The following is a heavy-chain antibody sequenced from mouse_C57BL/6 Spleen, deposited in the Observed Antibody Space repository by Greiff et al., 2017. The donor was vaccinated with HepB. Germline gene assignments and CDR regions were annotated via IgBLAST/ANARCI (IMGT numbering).Heavy chain of an antibody. V-gene: IGHV14-2*01. CDR1: GFNIKDYY. CDR2: IDPEDGET. D-gene: IGHD2-4*01. J-gene: IGHJ2*01. Sequence: DVKLQESGAELVKPGASVKLSCTASGFNIKDYYMHWVKQRTEQGLEWIGRIDPEDGETKYAPKFQGKATITADTSSNTAYLQLSSLTSKDTAVYYCARHDYATYYFDYWGQGTTLTVSS. CDR3: ARHDYATYYFDY.